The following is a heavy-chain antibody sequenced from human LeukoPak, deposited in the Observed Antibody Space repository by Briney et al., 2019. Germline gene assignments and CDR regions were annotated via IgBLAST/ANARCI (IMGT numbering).Heavy chain of an antibody. CDR2: IFHTGST. V-gene: IGHV4-59*11. D-gene: IGHD6-6*01. CDR1: GASMTSHY. J-gene: IGHJ4*02. CDR3: AKEGGPARPGLDS. Sequence: DPSETLSLTCTVSGASMTSHYWTWMRQDPGTGLEWIGNIFHTGSTSYNPALESRVTISLDTSNNQFSLKMTSVTPADTAVYYCAKEGGPARPGLDSCGQGTLVTVSS.